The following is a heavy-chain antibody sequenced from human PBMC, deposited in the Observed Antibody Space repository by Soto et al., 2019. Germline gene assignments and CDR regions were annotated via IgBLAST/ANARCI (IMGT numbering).Heavy chain of an antibody. CDR3: AKEASGITRVRGAPGGGY. D-gene: IGHD3-10*01. CDR1: GFTFSSYA. V-gene: IGHV3-23*01. CDR2: ISGSGGST. Sequence: EVQLLESGGGLVQPGGSLRLSCAASGFTFSSYAMSWVRQAPGKGLEWVSAISGSGGSTYYADSVKGRFTISRDNSKNTLYLQMNSLRAEDTAVYYCAKEASGITRVRGAPGGGYWGQGTLVTVSS. J-gene: IGHJ4*02.